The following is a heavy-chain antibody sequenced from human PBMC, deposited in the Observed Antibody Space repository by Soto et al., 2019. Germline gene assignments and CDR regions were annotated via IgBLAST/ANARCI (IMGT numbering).Heavy chain of an antibody. CDR3: ARGPSRYSSSWYGGY. V-gene: IGHV1-3*01. J-gene: IGHJ4*02. Sequence: QVPLVQSGAEVKKPGASVKVSCKASGYTFTSYAMHWVRQAPGQRLEWMGWINAGNGNTKYSQKFQGRVTITRDTSASTAYMELSSLRSEDTAVYYCARGPSRYSSSWYGGYWGQGTLVTVSS. CDR2: INAGNGNT. D-gene: IGHD6-13*01. CDR1: GYTFTSYA.